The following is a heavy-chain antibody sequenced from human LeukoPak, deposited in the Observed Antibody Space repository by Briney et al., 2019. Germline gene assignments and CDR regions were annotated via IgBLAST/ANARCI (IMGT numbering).Heavy chain of an antibody. D-gene: IGHD2-21*02. J-gene: IGHJ4*02. V-gene: IGHV3-43*02. CDR3: ARDEGDPGDFDY. Sequence: GGSLRLSCAASGFTFHDYAMHWVRQVPGKGLEWVSLISGDGRDTYYADSVKGRLAISRDNAKNSLYLQMNSLRAEDTAVYYCARDEGDPGDFDYWGQGTLVTVSS. CDR2: ISGDGRDT. CDR1: GFTFHDYA.